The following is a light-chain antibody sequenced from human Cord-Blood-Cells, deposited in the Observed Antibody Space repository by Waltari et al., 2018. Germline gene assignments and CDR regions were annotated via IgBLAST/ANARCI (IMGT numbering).Light chain of an antibody. Sequence: QSALTQPASVSGSPGQSITISCTGTCSEVGGYNYVSWYQQHPGKAPKLMIYDVSNRPSGVSNRFSGSKSGNTASLTISGLQAEDEADYYCSSYTSSSTVVFGGGTKLTVL. CDR1: CSEVGGYNY. J-gene: IGLJ2*01. V-gene: IGLV2-14*01. CDR3: SSYTSSSTVV. CDR2: DVS.